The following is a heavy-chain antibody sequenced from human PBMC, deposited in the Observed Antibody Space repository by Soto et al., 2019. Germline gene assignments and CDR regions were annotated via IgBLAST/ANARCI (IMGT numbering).Heavy chain of an antibody. CDR3: AREVISPAKSDAFDI. V-gene: IGHV4-31*03. Sequence: QVQLQESGPGLVKPSQTLSVTCTVSGGSLSSDTFFWSWVRQHPETGLEWVGYIYHTGAAYYNPAIKSRLTLSLYTSKNLVSLSLISVTAADTAVYYCAREVISPAKSDAFDIWCQGTMVTVSS. CDR1: GGSLSSDTFF. J-gene: IGHJ3*02. CDR2: IYHTGAA. D-gene: IGHD3-3*02.